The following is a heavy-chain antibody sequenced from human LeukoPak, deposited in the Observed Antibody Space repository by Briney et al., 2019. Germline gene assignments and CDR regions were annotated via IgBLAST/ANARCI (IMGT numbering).Heavy chain of an antibody. CDR1: GFTFSSYE. J-gene: IGHJ4*02. D-gene: IGHD3-16*01. CDR2: IGSSDSTT. CDR3: AKVRWGSDNALDS. V-gene: IGHV3-48*03. Sequence: PGGSLRLSCAASGFTFSSYEMNWVRQAPGKGLEWLSYIGSSDSTTHYADSVKGRFTISRDNSKNTLFLQINSLRAEDTAVYYCAKVRWGSDNALDSWGQGTLVTASS.